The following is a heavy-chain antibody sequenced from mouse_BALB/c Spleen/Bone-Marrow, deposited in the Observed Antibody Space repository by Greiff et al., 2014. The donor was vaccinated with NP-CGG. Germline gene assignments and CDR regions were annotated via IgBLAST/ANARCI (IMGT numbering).Heavy chain of an antibody. CDR3: ARDKNYGSYWYFDV. D-gene: IGHD2-1*01. CDR1: GFTFTDYY. CDR2: IRNKANGYTT. Sequence: EVMLVESGGGLVQPGGSLRLSCATSGFTFTDYYMSWVRQPPGKALEWLGFIRNKANGYTTEYSASVKGRFPISRDNSQSILYLQMNTLRAEDSATYYCARDKNYGSYWYFDVWGAGTTVTVSS. J-gene: IGHJ1*01. V-gene: IGHV7-3*02.